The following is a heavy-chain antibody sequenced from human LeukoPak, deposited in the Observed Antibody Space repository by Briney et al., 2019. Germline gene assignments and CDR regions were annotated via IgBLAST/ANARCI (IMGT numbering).Heavy chain of an antibody. CDR1: GFTFSSYW. D-gene: IGHD2-21*01. CDR3: ARRFEGDNSEYYYYMDV. V-gene: IGHV3-7*01. Sequence: PGGSLRLSCAASGFTFSSYWMSWVRQAPGKGLEWVANIKQDGSEKYYVDSVKGRFTISRDNAKTSLYLQLNSLRAEDTAVYYCARRFEGDNSEYYYYMDVWGKGTTVTVSS. J-gene: IGHJ6*03. CDR2: IKQDGSEK.